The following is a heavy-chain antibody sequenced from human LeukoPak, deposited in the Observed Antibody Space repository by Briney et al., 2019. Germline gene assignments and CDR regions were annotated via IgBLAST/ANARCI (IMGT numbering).Heavy chain of an antibody. Sequence: SETLSLTCTVSGGSISSGSYYWSWIRQPAGKGLEWIGRIYTSGSTNYNPSLKSRVTISVDTSKNQFSLKLSSVTAADTAVYYCAREGIVVVPAAIEYYMDVWGKGTTVTVSS. CDR1: GGSISSGSYY. CDR3: AREGIVVVPAAIEYYMDV. D-gene: IGHD2-2*02. CDR2: IYTSGST. V-gene: IGHV4-61*02. J-gene: IGHJ6*03.